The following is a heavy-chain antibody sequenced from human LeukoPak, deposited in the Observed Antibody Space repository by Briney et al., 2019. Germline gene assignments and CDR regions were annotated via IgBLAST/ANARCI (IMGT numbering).Heavy chain of an antibody. CDR2: INHSGST. CDR3: ARGQRRYYYDSSGYYSR. CDR1: GGSFSGYY. Sequence: SETLSLTCAVYGGSFSGYYWSWIRQPPGKGLEWIGEINHSGSTNYNPSLKSRVTISVDTSKNQFSLKLSSVTAADTAVYYCARGQRRYYYDSSGYYSRWGQGTLVTVSS. J-gene: IGHJ4*02. D-gene: IGHD3-22*01. V-gene: IGHV4-34*01.